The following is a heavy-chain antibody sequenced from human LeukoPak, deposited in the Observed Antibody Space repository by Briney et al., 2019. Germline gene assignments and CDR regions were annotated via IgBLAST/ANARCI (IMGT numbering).Heavy chain of an antibody. CDR2: VEHDGSKK. V-gene: IGHV3-33*05. CDR3: ARSSGYSSSWYLDYFDY. Sequence: PGGSLRLSCVTSGFTFNTHGMHWVRQAPGKALEWVAFVEHDGSKKYLESVKGRFTISRDNSKNTLYLQMNSLRAEDTAVYYCARSSGYSSSWYLDYFDYWAREPWSPSPQ. CDR1: GFTFNTHG. J-gene: IGHJ4*02. D-gene: IGHD6-13*01.